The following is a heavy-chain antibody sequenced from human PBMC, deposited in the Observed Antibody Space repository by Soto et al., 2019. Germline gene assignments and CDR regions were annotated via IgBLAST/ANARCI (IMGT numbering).Heavy chain of an antibody. J-gene: IGHJ3*01. V-gene: IGHV3-23*01. D-gene: IGHD6-6*01. Sequence: EAQLLESWGDWAQPGGSLRLACAASGFTFSSHGMSWVRQAPGKGLEWIAGLSRGGGTTYYADSVKGRFTISRDNSKNTLDLIMNSLKVEDTALYYCAKDGQYRTDGFDVYGQGTMVTVSS. CDR2: LSRGGGTT. CDR1: GFTFSSHG. CDR3: AKDGQYRTDGFDV.